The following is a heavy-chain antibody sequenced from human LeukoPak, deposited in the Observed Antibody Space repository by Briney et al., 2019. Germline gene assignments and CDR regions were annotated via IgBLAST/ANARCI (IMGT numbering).Heavy chain of an antibody. CDR2: ISSSSSYI. CDR3: ARGRGVAHDY. J-gene: IGHJ4*02. Sequence: GGSLRLSCAASGFTFSSYGMHWVRQAPGKGLEWVSSISSSSSYIYYADSVKGRFTISRDNAKNSLYLQMNSLRAEDTAVYYCARGRGVAHDYWGQGTLVTVSS. D-gene: IGHD3-10*01. CDR1: GFTFSSYG. V-gene: IGHV3-21*01.